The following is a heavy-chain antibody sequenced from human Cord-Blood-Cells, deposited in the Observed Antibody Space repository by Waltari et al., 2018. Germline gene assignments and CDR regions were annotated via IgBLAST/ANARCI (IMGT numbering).Heavy chain of an antibody. Sequence: EVQLLESGGGLVQPGGSLRLSCAASGFTFSSHAMSWVLQAPGQGLEWVSAISGSGGSTYYADSVKGRFTISRDNSKNTLYLQMNSLRAEDTAVYYCAKGAGTYYYDSSGYYGYWGQGTLVTVSS. D-gene: IGHD3-22*01. CDR3: AKGAGTYYYDSSGYYGY. V-gene: IGHV3-23*01. J-gene: IGHJ4*02. CDR2: ISGSGGST. CDR1: GFTFSSHA.